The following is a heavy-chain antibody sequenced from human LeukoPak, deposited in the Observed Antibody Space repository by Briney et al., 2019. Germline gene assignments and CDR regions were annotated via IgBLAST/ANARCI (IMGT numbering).Heavy chain of an antibody. J-gene: IGHJ5*02. D-gene: IGHD6-13*01. V-gene: IGHV3-23*01. CDR3: ARFGSSWENWFDP. CDR2: ITGSGGST. CDR1: GFTFSNYG. Sequence: GGSLRLSCAASGFTFSNYGLSWVRQAPGKGLKWVSGITGSGGSTYYADSVKGRFTISRDNAKNSLYLQMNSLRAEDTAVYYCARFGSSWENWFDPWGQGTLVTVSS.